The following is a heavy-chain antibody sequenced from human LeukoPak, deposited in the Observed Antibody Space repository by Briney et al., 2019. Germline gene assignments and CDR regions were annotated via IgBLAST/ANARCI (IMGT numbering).Heavy chain of an antibody. CDR3: ARDHDYVWGSYRYVSNY. J-gene: IGHJ4*02. Sequence: SVEVSCKASGGTFSSYAISWVRQAPGQGLEWMGRIIPILGIANYAQKFQGRVTITADESTSTAYMELSSLRSEDTAVYYCARDHDYVWGSYRYVSNYWGQGTLVTVSS. CDR2: IIPILGIA. CDR1: GGTFSSYA. V-gene: IGHV1-69*04. D-gene: IGHD3-16*02.